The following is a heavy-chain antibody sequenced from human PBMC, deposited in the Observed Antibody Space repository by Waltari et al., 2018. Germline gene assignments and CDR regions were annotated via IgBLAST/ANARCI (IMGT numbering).Heavy chain of an antibody. V-gene: IGHV1-24*01. Sequence: QVQLVQSGAEVKKPGASVKVSCKVSGYTLTELSMHWVRQAPGKGLGWMGGFDPEDGETIYAQKFQGRVTMTEDTSTDTAYMELSSLRSEDTAVYYCATDGPYYDFWGGYYYYGMDVWGQGTTVTVSS. CDR2: FDPEDGET. CDR1: GYTLTELS. CDR3: ATDGPYYDFWGGYYYYGMDV. D-gene: IGHD3-3*01. J-gene: IGHJ6*02.